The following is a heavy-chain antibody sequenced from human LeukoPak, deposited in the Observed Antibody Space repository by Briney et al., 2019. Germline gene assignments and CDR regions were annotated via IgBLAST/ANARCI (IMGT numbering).Heavy chain of an antibody. CDR2: IIPIFGIA. J-gene: IGHJ4*02. CDR1: GGTFSNYA. V-gene: IGHV1-69*04. D-gene: IGHD3-22*01. Sequence: ASVKVSCKASGGTFSNYAISWVRQAPGQGLEWMGRIIPIFGIANYAQKFQGRVTITADKSTTTAYMDLSSPRSEDTAVYYCARMPYYYDSSGYSTPPYFDYWGQGTLVTVSS. CDR3: ARMPYYYDSSGYSTPPYFDY.